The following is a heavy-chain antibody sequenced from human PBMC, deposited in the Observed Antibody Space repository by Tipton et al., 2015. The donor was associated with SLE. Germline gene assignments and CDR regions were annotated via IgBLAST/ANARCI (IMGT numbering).Heavy chain of an antibody. J-gene: IGHJ4*02. CDR3: ARQVEVSSSSSWFFDY. Sequence: TLSLTCTVSGGSISSYYWSWIRQPPGKGLEWIGYIYYSGSTNYNPSLKSRVTISVDTSKNQFSLKLSSVTAADTAVYYCARQVEVSSSSSWFFDYWGQGTLVTVSS. V-gene: IGHV4-59*08. D-gene: IGHD6-13*01. CDR1: GGSISSYY. CDR2: IYYSGST.